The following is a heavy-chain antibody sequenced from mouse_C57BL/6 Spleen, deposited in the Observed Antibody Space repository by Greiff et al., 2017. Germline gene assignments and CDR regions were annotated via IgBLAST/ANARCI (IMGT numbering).Heavy chain of an antibody. CDR1: GYAFSSSW. CDR3: AREDYSNFPRYFGV. D-gene: IGHD2-5*01. CDR2: IYPGDGDT. Sequence: VQLQQSGPELVKPGASVKISCKASGYAFSSSWMNWVKQRPGKGLEWIGRIYPGDGDTNYNGKFKGKATLTADKSSSTAYMQLSSLTSEDSAVYFCAREDYSNFPRYFGVWGTGTTVTVSS. J-gene: IGHJ1*03. V-gene: IGHV1-82*01.